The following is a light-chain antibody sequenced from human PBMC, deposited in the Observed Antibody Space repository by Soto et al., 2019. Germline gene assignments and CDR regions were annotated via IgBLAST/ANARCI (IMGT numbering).Light chain of an antibody. V-gene: IGLV2-8*01. J-gene: IGLJ3*02. CDR1: SSDVVDYNY. CDR2: EVN. CDR3: SSYAGSNTFL. Sequence: QSALTQPPSASVSPVQSVTISCTGTSSDVVDYNYVSWYQQHPGKAPKLIMYEVNKRPSGVPDRFSGSKSGNTASLTVSGLQAEDEADYYCSSYAGSNTFLFVGGTKLTVL.